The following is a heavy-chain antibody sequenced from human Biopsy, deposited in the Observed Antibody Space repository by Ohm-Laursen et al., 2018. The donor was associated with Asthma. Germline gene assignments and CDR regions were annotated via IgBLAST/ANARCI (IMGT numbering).Heavy chain of an antibody. CDR3: VRDGTDDAFDI. V-gene: IGHV3-30*01. Sequence: SLRLSCSASGFTFSSYAMHWVRQAPGKGLEWVGVISKDASTQDYADSVKGRFTMARDNSKNTLDLQMNSLREEGTAVYYCVRDGTDDAFDIWGQGTVVSVSS. CDR2: ISKDASTQ. D-gene: IGHD1-1*01. J-gene: IGHJ3*02. CDR1: GFTFSSYA.